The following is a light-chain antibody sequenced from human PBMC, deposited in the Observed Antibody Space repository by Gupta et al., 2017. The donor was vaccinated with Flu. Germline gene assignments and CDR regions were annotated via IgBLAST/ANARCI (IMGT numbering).Light chain of an antibody. V-gene: IGLV1-44*01. Sequence: QSVLTPPPPASGTPGQTVTIPCSGSFSNIGSNAVNWYQQLPGAAPKLLIFSNTQRPSGVPDRISGSVSGASASLAISGLQSADEADYYCAVWDDNLNGPVFGGGTKLTVL. CDR2: SNT. CDR3: AVWDDNLNGPV. J-gene: IGLJ3*02. CDR1: FSNIGSNA.